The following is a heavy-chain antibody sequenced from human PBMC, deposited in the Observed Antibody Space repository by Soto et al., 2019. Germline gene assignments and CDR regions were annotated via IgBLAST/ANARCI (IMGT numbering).Heavy chain of an antibody. CDR1: GFTFSSYS. D-gene: IGHD1-26*01. CDR2: ISSSSSYI. CDR3: ARGGSYNHYYYYGMDV. J-gene: IGHJ6*02. V-gene: IGHV3-21*01. Sequence: PVGSLRLSCAASGFTFSSYSMNWVRQAPGKGLEWVSSISSSSSYIYYADSVKGRFTISRDNAKNSLYLQMNSLRAEDTAVYYCARGGSYNHYYYYGMDVWGQGTTVTVSS.